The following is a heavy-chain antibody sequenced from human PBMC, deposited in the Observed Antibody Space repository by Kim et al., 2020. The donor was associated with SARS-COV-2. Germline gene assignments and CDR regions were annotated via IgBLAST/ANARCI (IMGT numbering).Heavy chain of an antibody. CDR1: GFTFSSYG. Sequence: GGSLRLSCAASGFTFSSYGMHWVRQAPGKGLEWVAVISYDGSNKYYADSVKGRFTISRDNSKNTLYLQMNSLRAEDTAVYYCARIGSSWFGTSAPGGYWGQGTLVTVPS. V-gene: IGHV3-33*05. D-gene: IGHD6-13*01. CDR3: ARIGSSWFGTSAPGGY. J-gene: IGHJ4*02. CDR2: ISYDGSNK.